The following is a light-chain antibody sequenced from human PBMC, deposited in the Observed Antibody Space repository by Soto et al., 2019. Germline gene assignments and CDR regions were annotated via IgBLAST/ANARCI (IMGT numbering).Light chain of an antibody. CDR3: QHYNNWPPFT. V-gene: IGKV3-15*01. J-gene: IGKJ3*01. CDR1: QSVSSN. CDR2: GAS. Sequence: EIVMTQSPATLSVSPGERATLSCRASQSVSSNLAWNQQKPGQAPRLLIYGASTRATGIPARFSGSGSGTEFTLTISSLQSEDFAVYYCQHYNNWPPFTFGPGTKVDIK.